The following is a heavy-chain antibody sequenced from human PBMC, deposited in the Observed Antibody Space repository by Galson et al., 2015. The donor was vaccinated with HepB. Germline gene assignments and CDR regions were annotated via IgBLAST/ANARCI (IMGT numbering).Heavy chain of an antibody. V-gene: IGHV1-2*02. CDR2: INPNSGGT. J-gene: IGHJ5*02. CDR3: ARRYRYNWNDEHWFDP. CDR1: GYTFTGYY. D-gene: IGHD1-20*01. Sequence: SVKVSCKASGYTFTGYYMHWVRQAPGQGLEWMGWINPNSGGTNYAQKFQGRVTMARDTSISTAYMELSRLRSDDTAVYYCARRYRYNWNDEHWFDPWGQGTLVTVSS.